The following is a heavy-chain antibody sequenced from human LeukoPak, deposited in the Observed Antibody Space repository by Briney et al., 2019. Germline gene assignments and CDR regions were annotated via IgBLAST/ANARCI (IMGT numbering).Heavy chain of an antibody. CDR1: SYRFTNFH. V-gene: IGHV1-46*01. D-gene: IGHD5-24*01. Sequence: ASVKVSCKASSYRFTNFHIHWVRQAPGQGLEWMGGVAATGERTVYAQKFQGRLTVTRDASTNTVYMDLYNLKSEDTAVYFCATILIGYNHFDYWGQGTQVIVS. J-gene: IGHJ4*01. CDR2: VAATGERT. CDR3: ATILIGYNHFDY.